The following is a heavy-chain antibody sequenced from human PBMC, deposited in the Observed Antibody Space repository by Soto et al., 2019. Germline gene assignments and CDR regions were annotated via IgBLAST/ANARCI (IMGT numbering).Heavy chain of an antibody. CDR2: IYYSGST. CDR1: GGSISSSSYY. J-gene: IGHJ4*02. CDR3: ARQRGTGDPKFDY. V-gene: IGHV4-39*01. Sequence: SETLSLTCTVSGGSISSSSYYWGWIRQPPGKGLEWIGSIYYSGSTYYNPSLKSRVTISVDTSKNQFSLKLSSVTAADTAVYYCARQRGTGDPKFDYWGQGTLVTVSS. D-gene: IGHD7-27*01.